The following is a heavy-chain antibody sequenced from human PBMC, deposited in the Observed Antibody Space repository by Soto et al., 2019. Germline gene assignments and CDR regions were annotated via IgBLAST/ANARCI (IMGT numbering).Heavy chain of an antibody. J-gene: IGHJ4*02. D-gene: IGHD3-10*01. CDR3: ATDDYGIFPY. CDR2: IDPRSGGT. CDR1: GYPFTTYY. Sequence: HVQLVQSGTEVKKPGASVRVSCMVSGYPFTTYYIHWVRQAPGQGLEWMGWIDPRSGGTVYEQKFQGRVTITRDTSISTVYMDLSGLTSDDTALYYCATDDYGIFPYWGQGSLVTVSS. V-gene: IGHV1-2*02.